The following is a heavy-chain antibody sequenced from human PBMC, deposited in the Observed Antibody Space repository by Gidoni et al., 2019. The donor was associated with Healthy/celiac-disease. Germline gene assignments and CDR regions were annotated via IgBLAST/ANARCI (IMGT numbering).Heavy chain of an antibody. CDR2: IKSKTDGGTT. V-gene: IGHV3-15*07. D-gene: IGHD5-12*01. Sequence: EVQLVESGGGLVKPGGSLRLSCAASGSPFSNAWMNWVRQAPGKGLEWVGRIKSKTDGGTTDYAAPVKGRFTISRDDSKNTLYLQMNSLKTEDTAVYYCTTEGEGGYSGYVVDYWGQGTLVTVSS. CDR1: GSPFSNAW. CDR3: TTEGEGGYSGYVVDY. J-gene: IGHJ4*02.